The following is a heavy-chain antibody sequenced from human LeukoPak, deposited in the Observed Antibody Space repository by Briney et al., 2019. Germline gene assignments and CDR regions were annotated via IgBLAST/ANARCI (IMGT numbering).Heavy chain of an antibody. Sequence: SETLSLTCAVYGGSFSGYYWSWIRQPPGKGLEWIGEINHSGSTNYNPSLKSRVTISVDTSKNQFSLKLSSVTAADTAVYYCASLSPRWGRLNDAFDIWGQGTMVTVSS. CDR3: ASLSPRWGRLNDAFDI. J-gene: IGHJ3*02. D-gene: IGHD3-16*01. V-gene: IGHV4-34*01. CDR2: INHSGST. CDR1: GGSFSGYY.